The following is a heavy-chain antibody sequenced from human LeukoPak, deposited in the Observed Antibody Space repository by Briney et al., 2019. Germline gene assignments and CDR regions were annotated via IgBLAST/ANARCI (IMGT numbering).Heavy chain of an antibody. CDR3: ATGVPAAIGDWFDP. D-gene: IGHD2-2*01. V-gene: IGHV1-24*01. J-gene: IGHJ5*02. CDR2: FDPEDGET. Sequence: ASVKVSCEVSGYTLTELSMHWVRQAPGQGLEWMGGFDPEDGETIYAQKFQGRVTMTEDTSTDTAYMELSSLRSEDTAVYYCATGVPAAIGDWFDPWGQGTLVTVSS. CDR1: GYTLTELS.